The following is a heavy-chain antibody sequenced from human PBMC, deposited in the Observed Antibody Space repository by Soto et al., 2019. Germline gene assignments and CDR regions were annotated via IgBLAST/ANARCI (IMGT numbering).Heavy chain of an antibody. V-gene: IGHV3-15*01. CDR1: GFTFSNAW. J-gene: IGHJ3*02. Sequence: PGGSLRLSCAASGFTFSNAWTSWVRQAPGKGLEWIGRIKSKTDGGTTDYGAPVKGRFTISRDDSKNTLFLQMNSLKTEDTALYYCTTVYIDAFDIWGQGTMVTVSS. D-gene: IGHD3-10*01. CDR3: TTVYIDAFDI. CDR2: IKSKTDGGTT.